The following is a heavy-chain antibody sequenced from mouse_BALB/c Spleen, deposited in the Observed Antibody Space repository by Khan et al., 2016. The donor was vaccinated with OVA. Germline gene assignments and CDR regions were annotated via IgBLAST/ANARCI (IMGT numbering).Heavy chain of an antibody. Sequence: LVESGPELKKPGETVKISCKASGYTFTIYGMNWVRQAPGKGLKWMGWINTYTGDPTYADDFKGRFAFSLETSASTAFLQINNLKNEDTATDFCARVEYNGTMDYWGQGTSVTVSS. CDR1: GYTFTIYG. CDR2: INTYTGDP. CDR3: ARVEYNGTMDY. J-gene: IGHJ4*01. V-gene: IGHV9-3-1*01.